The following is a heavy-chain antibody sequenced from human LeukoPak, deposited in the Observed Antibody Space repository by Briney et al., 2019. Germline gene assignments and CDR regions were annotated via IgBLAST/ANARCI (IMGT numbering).Heavy chain of an antibody. V-gene: IGHV3-30*04. J-gene: IGHJ4*02. D-gene: IGHD6-19*01. Sequence: GRSLRLSCAASGFTFSSYAMHWVRQAPGKGLEWVAVISYDGSNKYYADSVKGRFTISRDNSKNTLYLQMNSLRAEDTAVYYCAKDRVAVAGTGHYFDYWGQGTLVTVSS. CDR2: ISYDGSNK. CDR1: GFTFSSYA. CDR3: AKDRVAVAGTGHYFDY.